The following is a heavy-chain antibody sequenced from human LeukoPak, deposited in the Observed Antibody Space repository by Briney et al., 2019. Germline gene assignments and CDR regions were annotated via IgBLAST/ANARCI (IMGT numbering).Heavy chain of an antibody. CDR3: ARVGYSSGWYPFDY. CDR1: GGSFSSGDYY. V-gene: IGHV4-30-4*01. D-gene: IGHD6-19*01. CDR2: IYYSGST. J-gene: IGHJ4*02. Sequence: PSETLSLTCTVSGGSFSSGDYYWSWIRQPPGKGLKWIGYIYYSGSTSYNPSLKSRLSISVDTSKNQFSLNLSSVTAADTAVYYCARVGYSSGWYPFDYWGQGTLVTVSS.